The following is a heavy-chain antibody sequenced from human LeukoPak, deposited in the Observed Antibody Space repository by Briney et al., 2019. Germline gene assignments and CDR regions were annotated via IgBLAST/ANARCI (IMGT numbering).Heavy chain of an antibody. CDR1: GGSFSGYY. Sequence: KPSETLSLTCAVYGGSFSGYYWSWIRQPPGKGLEWIGEINHSGSTNYNPSLKSRVTISVDTSKNQFSLKLSSVTAADTAVYYCARESVLFNDAFDIWGQGTMVTVSS. V-gene: IGHV4-34*01. CDR2: INHSGST. D-gene: IGHD3-10*01. J-gene: IGHJ3*02. CDR3: ARESVLFNDAFDI.